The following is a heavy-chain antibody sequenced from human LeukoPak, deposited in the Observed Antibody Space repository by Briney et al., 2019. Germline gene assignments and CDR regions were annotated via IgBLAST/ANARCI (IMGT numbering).Heavy chain of an antibody. D-gene: IGHD3-3*01. CDR2: IKSITDGGTT. CDR1: RFTFSNAW. CDR3: TTDFGVFRSDFWSGYYWFDY. Sequence: GGSLRLSCAASRFTFSNAWMGWVRQAPGKGLEWVGRIKSITDGGTTDYAAPVKGRFTISRDDSKNTLYLQMNSLKTEDTAVYYCTTDFGVFRSDFWSGYYWFDYWGQGTLVTVSS. J-gene: IGHJ4*02. V-gene: IGHV3-15*01.